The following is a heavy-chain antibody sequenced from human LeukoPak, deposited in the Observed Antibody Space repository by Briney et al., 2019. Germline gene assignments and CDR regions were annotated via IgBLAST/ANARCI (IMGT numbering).Heavy chain of an antibody. Sequence: SETLSLTCTVSGGSISSSSYYWGWIRQPPGKGLEWIGSIYYSGSTYYNPSLKSRVTISVDTSKNQFSLKLSSVTAADTAVYYCAALGYCSSTSCYALMVVTFAPLDYGMDVWGQGTTVTVSS. CDR1: GGSISSSSYY. CDR3: AALGYCSSTSCYALMVVTFAPLDYGMDV. CDR2: IYYSGST. V-gene: IGHV4-39*01. J-gene: IGHJ6*02. D-gene: IGHD2-2*01.